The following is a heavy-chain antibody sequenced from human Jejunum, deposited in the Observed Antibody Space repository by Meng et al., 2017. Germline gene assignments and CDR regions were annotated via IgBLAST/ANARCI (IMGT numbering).Heavy chain of an antibody. CDR3: AKYSRGFDS. V-gene: IGHV4-4*02. J-gene: IGHJ4*02. CDR2: IYLSGIT. D-gene: IGHD2-15*01. Sequence: SETLSLTCAVSGDSISGSNWWSWVRQPPGKGLEWIGEIYLSGITYYNPSLKSRVTISLDKSKNQFSLRLSFVTAADTAVYYCAKYSRGFDSWGQGTLVTVSS. CDR1: GDSISGSNW.